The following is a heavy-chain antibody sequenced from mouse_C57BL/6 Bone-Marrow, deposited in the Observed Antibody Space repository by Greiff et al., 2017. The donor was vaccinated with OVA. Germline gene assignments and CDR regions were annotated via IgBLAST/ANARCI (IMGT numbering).Heavy chain of an antibody. CDR2: IYPSDSET. CDR1: GYTFTSYW. Sequence: QVQLQQPGAELVRPGSSVKLSCKASGYTFTSYWMDWVKQRPGQGLEWIGNIYPSDSETHYNQKFKDKATLTVDKSSSTAYMQLSSLTSEDSAVYDCARYSPYYGHYWGQGTTLTVSS. CDR3: ARYSPYYGHY. V-gene: IGHV1-61*01. J-gene: IGHJ2*01. D-gene: IGHD1-2*01.